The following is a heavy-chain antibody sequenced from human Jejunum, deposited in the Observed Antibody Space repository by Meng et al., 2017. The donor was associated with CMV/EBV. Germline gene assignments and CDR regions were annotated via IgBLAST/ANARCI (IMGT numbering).Heavy chain of an antibody. J-gene: IGHJ4*02. CDR3: AGSRPGGGASDY. Sequence: QVQITASGQGMVKPYGTLSLTCFGSCASIKNYNWDWVWPRAGQGLEWIGLIQVIGHTVYNPSLKSRVTVSLDASKSQFSLTLNSVTAADMATYYCAGSRPGGGASDYWGQGILVTVSS. CDR1: CASIKNYN. D-gene: IGHD1-26*01. V-gene: IGHV4-4*07. CDR2: IQVIGHT.